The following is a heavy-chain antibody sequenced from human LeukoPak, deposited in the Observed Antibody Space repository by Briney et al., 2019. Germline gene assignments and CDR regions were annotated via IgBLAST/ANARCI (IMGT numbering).Heavy chain of an antibody. D-gene: IGHD3-10*01. J-gene: IGHJ3*02. Sequence: GESLRISCKGSGYSFTSYWISWVRQMPGKGLEWMGRIDPSDSYTNYSPSFQGHVTISADKSISTAYLQWSSLKASDTAMYYCARHTPGLWFGVNDAFDIWGQGTMVTVSS. CDR1: GYSFTSYW. CDR2: IDPSDSYT. CDR3: ARHTPGLWFGVNDAFDI. V-gene: IGHV5-10-1*01.